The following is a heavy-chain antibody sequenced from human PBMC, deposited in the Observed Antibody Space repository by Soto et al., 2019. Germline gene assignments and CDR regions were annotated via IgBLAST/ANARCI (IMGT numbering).Heavy chain of an antibody. CDR1: GGSISSDANF. V-gene: IGHV4-31*03. J-gene: IGHJ5*02. CDR2: ISYTGRT. Sequence: LSLTCTVSGGSISSDANFWSWIRQLPGRGLEWIGYISYTGRTYYTPSLNSRLTISLDTSKNLFSLRLSAVTAADTAVYFCARGSFSSSSSWFDPWGQGTLVTVSS. D-gene: IGHD6-6*01. CDR3: ARGSFSSSSSWFDP.